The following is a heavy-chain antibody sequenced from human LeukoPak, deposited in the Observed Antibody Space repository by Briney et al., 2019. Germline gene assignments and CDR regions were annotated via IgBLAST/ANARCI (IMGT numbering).Heavy chain of an antibody. Sequence: PGGSLRLSCAGSGFTSSSYGMHWVRQAPGKGLEWVAVIWYAGSNKYYAESVKGRFTTSRDNSKNTLYLQMNSLRVDDTAVYDCARIGCSGTSCRPYSYYGMDVWGQGTTVTV. V-gene: IGHV3-33*01. CDR2: IWYAGSNK. D-gene: IGHD2-15*01. J-gene: IGHJ6*02. CDR3: ARIGCSGTSCRPYSYYGMDV. CDR1: GFTSSSYG.